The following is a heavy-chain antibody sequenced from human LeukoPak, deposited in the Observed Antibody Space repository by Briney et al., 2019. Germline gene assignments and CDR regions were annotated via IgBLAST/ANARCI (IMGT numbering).Heavy chain of an antibody. CDR3: ARWAHRAVPHWTFDY. D-gene: IGHD1-1*01. J-gene: IGHJ4*02. CDR2: IYYSGST. V-gene: IGHV4-31*03. CDR1: GGSISSGGHF. Sequence: SETLSLTCTVSGGSISSGGHFWGWIRQHPGKGLEWIGNIYYSGSTYYNPSLKSRVAMSVDTSQNEFSLKLSSVTAADTAVYYCARWAHRAVPHWTFDYWGQGTLVTVSS.